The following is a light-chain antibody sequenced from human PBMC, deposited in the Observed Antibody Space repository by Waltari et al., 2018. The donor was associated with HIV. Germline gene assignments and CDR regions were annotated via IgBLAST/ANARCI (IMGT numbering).Light chain of an antibody. J-gene: IGKJ4*01. Sequence: EVVLTQSPATLSFSPGARATLSCRASQSVRAYLAWYQKKPAQAPRLLIYDAANRATGIPARFSGSGSGSDCTLTISSLEPEDFAVYYCQPRSNWRRSGLTFGGGTKVEIK. CDR3: QPRSNWRRSGLT. CDR2: DAA. V-gene: IGKV3-11*01. CDR1: QSVRAY.